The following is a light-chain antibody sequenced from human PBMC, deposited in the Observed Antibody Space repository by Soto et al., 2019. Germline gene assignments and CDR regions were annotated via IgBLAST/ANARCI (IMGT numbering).Light chain of an antibody. Sequence: EIVLTQSPGALSLSPGERGTLSCRASQSVSSSYLAWYQQKPGQAPRLLIYDASSRATGVPDRFSGSGSGTDFTLTISRVEHEDFEVYYCQQYGRSPRTLGQGTKVDIK. V-gene: IGKV3-20*01. J-gene: IGKJ1*01. CDR2: DAS. CDR3: QQYGRSPRT. CDR1: QSVSSSY.